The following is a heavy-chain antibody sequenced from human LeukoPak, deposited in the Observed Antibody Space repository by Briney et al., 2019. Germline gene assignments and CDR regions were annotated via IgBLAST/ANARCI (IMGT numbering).Heavy chain of an antibody. V-gene: IGHV1-46*01. CDR3: ASFDWNDLRDAFDI. Sequence: ASVKVSCKASGYTFTGYYMHWVRQAPGQGLEWMGIINPSGGSTSYAQKFQGRVTMTRDMSTSTVYMELSSLRSEDTAVYYCASFDWNDLRDAFDIWGQGTMVTVSS. J-gene: IGHJ3*02. D-gene: IGHD1-1*01. CDR2: INPSGGST. CDR1: GYTFTGYY.